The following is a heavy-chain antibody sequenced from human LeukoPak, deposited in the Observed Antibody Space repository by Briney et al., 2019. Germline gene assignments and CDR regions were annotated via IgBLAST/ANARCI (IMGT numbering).Heavy chain of an antibody. Sequence: SETLSLTCTVSGGSMSCYYWSCIRQSPGKGLEWIGYIYYSGITNYNPSLKSRVTISVDTSKNQFSLRVTSVTAADTAVYYCARLRRWFDPWGQGTLVTVSS. V-gene: IGHV4-59*08. CDR1: GGSMSCYY. CDR2: IYYSGIT. J-gene: IGHJ5*02. CDR3: ARLRRWFDP.